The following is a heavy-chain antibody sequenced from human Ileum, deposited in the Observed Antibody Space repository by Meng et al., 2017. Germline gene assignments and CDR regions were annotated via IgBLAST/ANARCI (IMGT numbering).Heavy chain of an antibody. Sequence: GESPKTPRAACGFTFSDYEMNWLRPAPGKGLEWVSYISGSGTPIYYADSVRGRFTISGDNAQNSVHLQMGGLGAEDTALYYCARKKPGTVYFDPWGQGTLVTVSS. CDR1: GFTFSDYE. V-gene: IGHV3-48*03. D-gene: IGHD5/OR15-5a*01. CDR2: ISGSGTPI. CDR3: ARKKPGTVYFDP. J-gene: IGHJ5*02.